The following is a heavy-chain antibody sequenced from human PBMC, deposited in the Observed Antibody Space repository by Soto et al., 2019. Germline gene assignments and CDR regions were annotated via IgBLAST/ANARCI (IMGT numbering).Heavy chain of an antibody. CDR2: IYYSGST. CDR1: GGSISSYY. Sequence: SETLSLTCTVSGGSISSYYWSWIRQPPGKGLEWIGYIYYSGSTNYNPSLKSRVTISVDTSKNQFSLKLSSVTAADTAVYYCARGGIHLFDYWGQGTLVTVSS. J-gene: IGHJ4*02. V-gene: IGHV4-59*01. CDR3: ARGGIHLFDY. D-gene: IGHD3-10*01.